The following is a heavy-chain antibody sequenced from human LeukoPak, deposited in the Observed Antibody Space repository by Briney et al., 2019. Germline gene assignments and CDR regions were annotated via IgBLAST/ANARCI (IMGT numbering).Heavy chain of an antibody. J-gene: IGHJ4*02. D-gene: IGHD6-6*01. CDR3: ARTPSFWGSSSPANLDY. CDR1: GFTFSSYA. V-gene: IGHV3-30*04. Sequence: QSGGSLRLSCAASGFTFSSYAMHWVRQAPGKGLEWVAVISYDGSNKYYADSVKGRFTISRDNSKNTLYLQMNSLRAEDTAVYYCARTPSFWGSSSPANLDYWGQGTLVTVSS. CDR2: ISYDGSNK.